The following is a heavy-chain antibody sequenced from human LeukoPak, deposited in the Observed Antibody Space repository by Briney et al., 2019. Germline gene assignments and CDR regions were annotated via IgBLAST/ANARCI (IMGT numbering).Heavy chain of an antibody. CDR2: IIPIFGTA. J-gene: IGHJ5*02. CDR3: ARGLTQMVRGVDSNWFDP. CDR1: GYTFTSYY. V-gene: IGHV1-69*13. Sequence: SVTVSCTASGYTFTSYYMHWVRQAPGQGLEWMGGIIPIFGTANYAQKFQGRVTITADESTSTAYMELSSLRSEDTAVYYCARGLTQMVRGVDSNWFDPWGQGTLVTVSS. D-gene: IGHD3-10*01.